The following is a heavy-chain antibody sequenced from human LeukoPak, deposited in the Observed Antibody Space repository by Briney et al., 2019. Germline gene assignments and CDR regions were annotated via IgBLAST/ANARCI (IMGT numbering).Heavy chain of an antibody. Sequence: GGSLRLSCAASGLTFSNAWMSWVRQAPGKGLEWVGRIKSKSDGGTTDYAAPVKGRFTISRDDSKNALYLQMNRLQTEDTAVYYCITDPGEWEPIWGQGTMVTVSS. J-gene: IGHJ3*02. CDR3: ITDPGEWEPI. CDR2: IKSKSDGGTT. D-gene: IGHD1-26*01. V-gene: IGHV3-15*01. CDR1: GLTFSNAW.